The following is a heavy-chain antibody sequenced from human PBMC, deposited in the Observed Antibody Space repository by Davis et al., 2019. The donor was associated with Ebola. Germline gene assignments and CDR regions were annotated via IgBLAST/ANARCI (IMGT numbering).Heavy chain of an antibody. D-gene: IGHD3-22*01. CDR1: GYSFTKYW. Sequence: GGSLRLSCKGSGYSFTKYWISWVRQMPGKGLEWMGRIDPSDSYTNYSPSFQGHVTISADKSISTAYLQWSSLKASDTAMYYCARLPNYYDSSGELGDYWGQGTLVTVSS. CDR3: ARLPNYYDSSGELGDY. J-gene: IGHJ4*02. V-gene: IGHV5-10-1*01. CDR2: IDPSDSYT.